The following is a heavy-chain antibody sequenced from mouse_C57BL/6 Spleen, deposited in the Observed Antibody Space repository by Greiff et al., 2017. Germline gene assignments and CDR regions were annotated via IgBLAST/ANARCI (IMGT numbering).Heavy chain of an antibody. D-gene: IGHD2-2*01. J-gene: IGHJ2*01. Sequence: EVQGVESGGGLVKPGGSLKLSCAASGFTFSSYTMSWVRQTPEKRLAWVATISGGGGNTYFPDSVKGRFTISRDNAKNTLYLQMSSLRSEDTALYYCARHGLGYYFDYWGQGTTLTVSS. CDR3: ARHGLGYYFDY. CDR2: ISGGGGNT. CDR1: GFTFSSYT. V-gene: IGHV5-9*01.